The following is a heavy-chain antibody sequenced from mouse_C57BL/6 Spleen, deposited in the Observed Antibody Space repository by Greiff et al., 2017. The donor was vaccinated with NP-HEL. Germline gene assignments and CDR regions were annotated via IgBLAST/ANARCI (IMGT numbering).Heavy chain of an antibody. J-gene: IGHJ4*01. Sequence: QVQLQQPGAELVKPGASVKLSCKASGYTFTSYWMHWVKQRPGQGLEWIGMIHPNSGSTNYNEKFKSKATLTVDKSSSTAYMQLSSLTSEDSAVYYCAREGSYYDYDGALYYYAMDYWGQGTSVTVSS. D-gene: IGHD2-4*01. CDR1: GYTFTSYW. V-gene: IGHV1-64*01. CDR3: AREGSYYDYDGALYYYAMDY. CDR2: IHPNSGST.